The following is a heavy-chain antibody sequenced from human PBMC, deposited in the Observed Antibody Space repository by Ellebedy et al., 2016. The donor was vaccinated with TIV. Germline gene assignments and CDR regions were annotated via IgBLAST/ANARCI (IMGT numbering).Heavy chain of an antibody. CDR2: ISDTSHYI. D-gene: IGHD2-2*01. Sequence: PGGSLRLSCAASGFIFSRYSVNWVRQAPGKGLEWVSSISDTSHYIYYADSLKGRFTISRDNAKNSLYLQVNGLKAEDTAVYYCARAKYQLLWGVDAFDIWGQGTMVTVSS. J-gene: IGHJ3*02. CDR1: GFIFSRYS. CDR3: ARAKYQLLWGVDAFDI. V-gene: IGHV3-21*01.